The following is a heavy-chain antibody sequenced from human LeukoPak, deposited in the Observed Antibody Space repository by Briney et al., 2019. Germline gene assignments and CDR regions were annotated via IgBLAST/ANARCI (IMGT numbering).Heavy chain of an antibody. CDR2: IWYDGSHQ. J-gene: IGHJ5*02. V-gene: IGHV3-33*01. Sequence: GSSLRLSCAASGFSFSTYGMHWVRQAPGKGLEWVAVIWYDGSHQYYADPVKGRFTISRDMSTNTLYLQMNNLRVDDTALYYCARDLGLKYGSGTYTFDPWGQGTLVIVSP. D-gene: IGHD3-10*01. CDR1: GFSFSTYG. CDR3: ARDLGLKYGSGTYTFDP.